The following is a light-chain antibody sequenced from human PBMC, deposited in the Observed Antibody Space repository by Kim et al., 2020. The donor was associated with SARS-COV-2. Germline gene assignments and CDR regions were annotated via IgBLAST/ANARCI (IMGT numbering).Light chain of an antibody. CDR3: QAWDSSTVI. CDR1: TLGYKY. V-gene: IGLV3-1*01. CDR2: QDN. J-gene: IGLJ2*01. Sequence: SYELTKQPSVSVSPGQTANITCSGHTLGYKYVCGYQQKPGQSPVLVIFQDNKRPSGIPERFSGSNSGNTATLTISGTQAVDEADYYCQAWDSSTVIFGVGTRLTFL.